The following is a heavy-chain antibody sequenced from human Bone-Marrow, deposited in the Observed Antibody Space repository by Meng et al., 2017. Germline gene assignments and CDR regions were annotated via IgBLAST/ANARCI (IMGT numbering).Heavy chain of an antibody. V-gene: IGHV1-2*06. CDR2: INSKCDDT. CDR3: ARDEEISAAGKRFGAY. Sequence: QVLRLQGGAQVQVHAPSVTSPSKTSGYIFPDNGLQWVRRVPGPGREWMGRINSKCDDTHYDHSLQGRVTMTGDTSISKAYMELSGLRSDDTAMYYCARDEEISAAGKRFGAYWGQGTLVTVSS. D-gene: IGHD6-13*01. CDR1: GYIFPDNG. J-gene: IGHJ4*02.